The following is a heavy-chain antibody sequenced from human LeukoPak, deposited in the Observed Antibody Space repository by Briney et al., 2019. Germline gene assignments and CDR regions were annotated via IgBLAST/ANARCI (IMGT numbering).Heavy chain of an antibody. D-gene: IGHD6-13*01. J-gene: IGHJ4*02. CDR3: ARGGVAAAAGPVLLF. Sequence: GGSLRLSCAASGFTFSSYGMHWVRQAPGKGLEWVAFIQYDGSNKFYADSVKGRFTISRDNSKNTLYLQMNSLRAEDTAVYYCARGGVAAAAGPVLLFWGQGTLVTVSS. V-gene: IGHV3-30*02. CDR2: IQYDGSNK. CDR1: GFTFSSYG.